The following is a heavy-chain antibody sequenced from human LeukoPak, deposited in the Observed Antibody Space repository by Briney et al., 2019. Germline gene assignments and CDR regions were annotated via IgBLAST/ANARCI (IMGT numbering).Heavy chain of an antibody. CDR2: ISGSGGST. D-gene: IGHD5-18*01. CDR3: AKRANGYSYGPNWFDP. J-gene: IGHJ5*02. CDR1: GFTFSSYA. V-gene: IGHV3-23*01. Sequence: GGSLRLSCAASGFTFSSYAMSWVRQAPGEGLEWASAISGSGGSTYYADSVKGRFTISRDNSKNTLYLQMNSLRAEDTAVYYCAKRANGYSYGPNWFDPWGQGTLVTVSS.